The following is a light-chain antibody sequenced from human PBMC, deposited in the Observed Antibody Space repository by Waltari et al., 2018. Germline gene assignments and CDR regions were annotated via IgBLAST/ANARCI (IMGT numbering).Light chain of an antibody. CDR2: GAS. CDR3: LQYNTYPFT. Sequence: DIQMTQSPSSLSASIGDTVTITCRTSQDIRSYLNWFQQKPGKAPTLLMYGASPWEAGVPSRFSGSGSGTEFTLTISSLQPEDLAVYYCLQYNTYPFTFGPGTKLDIK. J-gene: IGKJ3*01. V-gene: IGKV1-17*01. CDR1: QDIRSY.